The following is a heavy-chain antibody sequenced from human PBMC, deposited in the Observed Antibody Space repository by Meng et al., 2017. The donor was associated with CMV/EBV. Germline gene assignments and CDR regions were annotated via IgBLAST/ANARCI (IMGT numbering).Heavy chain of an antibody. CDR2: ISGSGGST. CDR3: AKGYCSSTSCSPNWFDP. Sequence: FTFSSYAMRWVRQAQGKGLEWVSAISGSGGSTYYADSVKGRFTISRDNSKNTLYLQMNSLRAEDTAVYYCAKGYCSSTSCSPNWFDPWGQGTLVTVSS. V-gene: IGHV3-23*01. CDR1: FTFSSYA. J-gene: IGHJ5*02. D-gene: IGHD2-2*01.